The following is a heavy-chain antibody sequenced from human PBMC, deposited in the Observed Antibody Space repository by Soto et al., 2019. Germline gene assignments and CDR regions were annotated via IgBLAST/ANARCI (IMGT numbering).Heavy chain of an antibody. D-gene: IGHD3-16*01. Sequence: PSETLSLACPVSGCSISSGGYYWSWIRQHPGKGLEWIGYIYYSGSTYYNPSLKSRVTISVDTSKNQFSLKLSSVTAADTAVYYCATGGFVPRMDVWGQGTTVTVSS. V-gene: IGHV4-31*03. CDR2: IYYSGST. CDR3: ATGGFVPRMDV. CDR1: GCSISSGGYY. J-gene: IGHJ6*02.